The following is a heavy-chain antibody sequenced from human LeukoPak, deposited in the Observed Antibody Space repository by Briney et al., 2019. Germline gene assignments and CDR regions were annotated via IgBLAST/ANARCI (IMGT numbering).Heavy chain of an antibody. D-gene: IGHD2-2*01. Sequence: ASVKVSCKASGYTLTGYYMHWVRQAPGQGLEWMGLINPNSGGTKYAQKFQGRVTMTRDTSISTAYMELSRLRSDDTAVYYCARDEGYCSSTSCSAELDYWGQGTLVTVSS. V-gene: IGHV1-2*02. J-gene: IGHJ4*02. CDR3: ARDEGYCSSTSCSAELDY. CDR2: INPNSGGT. CDR1: GYTLTGYY.